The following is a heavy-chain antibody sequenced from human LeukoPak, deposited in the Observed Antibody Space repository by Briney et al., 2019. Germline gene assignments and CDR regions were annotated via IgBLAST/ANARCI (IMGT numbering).Heavy chain of an antibody. D-gene: IGHD2-2*01. CDR2: IIPIFGTA. V-gene: IGHV1-69*13. CDR1: GGTFSSYA. Sequence: ASVKVSCKASGGTFSSYAISWVRQAPGQGLEWMGGIIPIFGTANYAQKFQGRVTITADESTSTAYMELSSLRSEDTAVYYCATPYCSSTSCYSYYYYYGMDVWGQGTTVTVSS. J-gene: IGHJ6*02. CDR3: ATPYCSSTSCYSYYYYYGMDV.